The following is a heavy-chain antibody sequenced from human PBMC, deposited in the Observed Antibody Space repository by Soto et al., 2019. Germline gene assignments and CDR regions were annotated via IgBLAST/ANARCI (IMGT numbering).Heavy chain of an antibody. CDR1: GGSVSSGSYY. CDR3: ANSGYSYGRGVFDY. D-gene: IGHD5-18*01. V-gene: IGHV4-61*01. J-gene: IGHJ4*02. Sequence: QVQLQESGPGLVKPSETLSLTCTVSGGSVSSGSYYWSWIRQPPGKGLEWIGYIYYSGSTNYNPSLQSRVTISVDTSKNQFSLKLSSVTAADTAVYYCANSGYSYGRGVFDYWGQGTLVTVSS. CDR2: IYYSGST.